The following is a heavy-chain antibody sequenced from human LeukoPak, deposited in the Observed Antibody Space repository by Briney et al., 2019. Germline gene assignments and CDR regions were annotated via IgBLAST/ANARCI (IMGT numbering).Heavy chain of an antibody. CDR3: ARGGEQWLAHYFDY. CDR2: IYYSGST. J-gene: IGHJ4*02. V-gene: IGHV4-59*01. D-gene: IGHD6-19*01. CDR1: GGSFSGYY. Sequence: SETLSLTCAVYGGSFSGYYWSWIRQPPGKGLEWIGYIYYSGSTNYNPSLKSRVTISVDTSKNQFSLKLSSVTAADTAVYYCARGGEQWLAHYFDYWGQGTLVTVSS.